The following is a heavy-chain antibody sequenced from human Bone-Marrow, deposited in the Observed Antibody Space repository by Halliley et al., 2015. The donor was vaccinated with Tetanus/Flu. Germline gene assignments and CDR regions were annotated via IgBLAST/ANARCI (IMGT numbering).Heavy chain of an antibody. D-gene: IGHD3-16*01. Sequence: SLRLSCAASGFTFNIYGMHWARQAPGKGLEWVAVISYDGSNEYYADSVKGRFTISRDNAKNSVHLEMNSLRAEDTAVYYCAKDIHDRVWGRHREVSYGMDVWGQGTTVTVS. CDR1: GFTFNIYG. V-gene: IGHV3-30*18. J-gene: IGHJ6*02. CDR3: AKDIHDRVWGRHREVSYGMDV. CDR2: ISYDGSNE.